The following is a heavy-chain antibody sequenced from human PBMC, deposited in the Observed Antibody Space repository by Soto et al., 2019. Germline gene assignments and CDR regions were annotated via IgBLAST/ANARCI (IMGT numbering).Heavy chain of an antibody. D-gene: IGHD2-15*01. Sequence: SETLSLTCAFSGGSIRSGGYSLSWIRQPPGKGLEWIGYIYHSGSTYYNPSLKSRVTISVDRSKNQFSLKLSSVTAADTAVYYCARTSTYYCSGGSCYSWTFDYWGQGTLVTVSS. CDR3: ARTSTYYCSGGSCYSWTFDY. CDR1: GGSIRSGGYS. J-gene: IGHJ4*02. V-gene: IGHV4-30-2*01. CDR2: IYHSGST.